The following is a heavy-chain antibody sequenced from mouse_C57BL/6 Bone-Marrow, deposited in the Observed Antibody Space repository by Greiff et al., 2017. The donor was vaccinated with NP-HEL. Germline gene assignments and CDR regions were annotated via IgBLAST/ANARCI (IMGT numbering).Heavy chain of an antibody. J-gene: IGHJ4*01. CDR1: GYTFTSYW. CDR2: IHPSDSDT. CDR3: AIEGGSIYDGYHYAMDY. V-gene: IGHV1-74*01. D-gene: IGHD2-3*01. Sequence: QVQLQQPGAELVKPGASVKVSCKASGYTFTSYWMHWVKQRPGQGLEWIGRIHPSDSDTNYNQKFKGKATLTVDKSSSTAYMQLSSLTSEDSAVYYCAIEGGSIYDGYHYAMDYWGQGTSVTVSS.